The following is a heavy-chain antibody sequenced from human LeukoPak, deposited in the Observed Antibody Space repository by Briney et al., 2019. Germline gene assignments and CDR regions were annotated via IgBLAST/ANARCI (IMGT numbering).Heavy chain of an antibody. CDR1: GGSFSGYY. CDR3: ARGGRRLVRYFDY. Sequence: SETLSLTCAVYGGSFSGYYWSWIRQPPVKGLEWIGEINHSGSTNYNPSLESRVTISVDTSKNQSSLKLSSVTAADTAVYYCARGGRRLVRYFDYWGQGTLVTVSS. D-gene: IGHD5-12*01. CDR2: INHSGST. J-gene: IGHJ4*02. V-gene: IGHV4-34*01.